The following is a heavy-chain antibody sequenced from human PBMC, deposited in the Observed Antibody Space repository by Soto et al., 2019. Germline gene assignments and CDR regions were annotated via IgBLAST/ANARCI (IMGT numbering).Heavy chain of an antibody. V-gene: IGHV1-18*01. CDR3: ARDLVGYCLSPSCQGGWFDP. Sequence: QVQLVQSGAEVKKPGASVKVSCKASGYTFSSYGITWVRQAPGQGLEWMGWISTYNGNTNYAQKLQGRVTMTTDPPTSTAYMELMRLRYDDTAVYYCARDLVGYCLSPSCQGGWFDPWGQGTLVIVSS. D-gene: IGHD2-2*01. J-gene: IGHJ5*02. CDR1: GYTFSSYG. CDR2: ISTYNGNT.